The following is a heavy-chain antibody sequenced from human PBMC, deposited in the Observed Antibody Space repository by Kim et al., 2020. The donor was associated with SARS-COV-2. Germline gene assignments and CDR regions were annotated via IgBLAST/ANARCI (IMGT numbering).Heavy chain of an antibody. CDR2: INSDGSST. V-gene: IGHV3-74*01. Sequence: GGSLRLSCAASGFTFSSYWMHWVRQAPGKGLVWVSRINSDGSSTSYADSVKGRFTISRDNAKNTLYLQMNSLRAEDTAVYYCASLACSTSCYLRYYGMDVWGQGTTVTVSS. D-gene: IGHD2-2*01. J-gene: IGHJ6*02. CDR1: GFTFSSYW. CDR3: ASLACSTSCYLRYYGMDV.